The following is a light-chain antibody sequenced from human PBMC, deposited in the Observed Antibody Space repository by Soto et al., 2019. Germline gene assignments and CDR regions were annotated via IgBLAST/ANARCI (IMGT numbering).Light chain of an antibody. CDR3: NSYTSSSTLV. CDR1: SSDVGGYNY. V-gene: IGLV2-14*01. CDR2: DVS. Sequence: QSALTQPASVSGSPGQSITISCTGTSSDVGGYNYVSWYQQHPGKAPKLMIYDVSNRPSGVSDRFSGSKSGNTASLTISGLQAEDEDDYYCNSYTSSSTLVFGGGTKVTVL. J-gene: IGLJ2*01.